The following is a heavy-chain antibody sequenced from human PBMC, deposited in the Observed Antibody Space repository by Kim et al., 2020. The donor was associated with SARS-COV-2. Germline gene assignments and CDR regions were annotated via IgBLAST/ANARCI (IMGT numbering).Heavy chain of an antibody. Sequence: GGSLRLSCTASGFTFGDYAMSWFRQAPGKGLEWVGFIRSKAYGGTTEYAASVKGRFTISRDDSKSIAYLQMNSLKTEDTAVYYCTRVSGSYYWAYYFDYWGQGTLVTVSS. CDR1: GFTFGDYA. CDR2: IRSKAYGGTT. D-gene: IGHD1-26*01. J-gene: IGHJ4*02. CDR3: TRVSGSYYWAYYFDY. V-gene: IGHV3-49*03.